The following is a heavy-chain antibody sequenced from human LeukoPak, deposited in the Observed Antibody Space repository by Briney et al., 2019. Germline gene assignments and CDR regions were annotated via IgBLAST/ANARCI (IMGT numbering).Heavy chain of an antibody. CDR2: IYYSGST. D-gene: IGHD3-16*02. Sequence: PSETLSLTCTVSGGSISSSSYYWGWIRQPPGKGLEWIGSIYYSGSTYYNPSLKSRVTISVDTSKNQFSLKLSSVTAADTAVYYCARQVVIRYFDYWGQGTLVTVSS. CDR1: GGSISSSSYY. J-gene: IGHJ4*02. CDR3: ARQVVIRYFDY. V-gene: IGHV4-39*01.